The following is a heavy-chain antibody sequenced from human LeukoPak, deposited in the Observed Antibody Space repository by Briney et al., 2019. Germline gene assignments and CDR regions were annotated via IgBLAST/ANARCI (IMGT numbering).Heavy chain of an antibody. V-gene: IGHV3-48*01. CDR2: ISSSSSTI. CDR3: AREDVRITIFGVVPLGIDY. Sequence: GGSLRLSCAASGFTFSSYSMNWVRQAPGKGLEWVSYISSSSSTIYYADSVKGRFTISRDNAKNSLYLQMNSLRGEDTAVYYCAREDVRITIFGVVPLGIDYWGQGTLVTVSS. D-gene: IGHD3-3*01. CDR1: GFTFSSYS. J-gene: IGHJ4*02.